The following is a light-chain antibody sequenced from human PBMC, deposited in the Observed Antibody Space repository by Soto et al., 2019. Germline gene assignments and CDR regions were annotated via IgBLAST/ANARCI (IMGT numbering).Light chain of an antibody. Sequence: DLQMTQSPSTLSASVGDRVTITCRASQSFGSWLAWYQQKPGKAPKLLIYDVSSLENGVPGRFSGSVSGTEFTLTISSLQPDDYATYYCQQYNISPSTFGQGTKVDIK. V-gene: IGKV1-5*01. CDR2: DVS. CDR1: QSFGSW. CDR3: QQYNISPST. J-gene: IGKJ2*02.